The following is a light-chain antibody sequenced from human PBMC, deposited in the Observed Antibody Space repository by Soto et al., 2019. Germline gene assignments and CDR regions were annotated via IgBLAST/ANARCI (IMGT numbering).Light chain of an antibody. V-gene: IGKV1-27*01. CDR1: QDIRNF. CDR3: QQYSSVPV. Sequence: DIQMTQSPTSLSASVGDRVTITCRASQDIRNFVAWYQQKPGKAPKLLIYAASTLQSEVPARFSGSGSGTDFTLTINSLQPEDVATYSCQQYSSVPVFGPGTKVEIK. CDR2: AAS. J-gene: IGKJ3*01.